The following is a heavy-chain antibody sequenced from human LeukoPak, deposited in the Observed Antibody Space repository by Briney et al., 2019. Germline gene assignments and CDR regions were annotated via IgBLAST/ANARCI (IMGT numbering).Heavy chain of an antibody. Sequence: SVKVSCKASGGTFSSYAISWVRQAPGQGLERMGGIIPIFGTANYAQKFQGRVTITADESTSTAYMELSSLRSEDTAVYYCARPFNRAFDIWGQGTMVTVSS. V-gene: IGHV1-69*13. CDR1: GGTFSSYA. CDR3: ARPFNRAFDI. J-gene: IGHJ3*02. D-gene: IGHD1-14*01. CDR2: IIPIFGTA.